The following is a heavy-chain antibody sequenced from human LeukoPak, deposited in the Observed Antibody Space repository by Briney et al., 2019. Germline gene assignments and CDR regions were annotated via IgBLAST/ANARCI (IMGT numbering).Heavy chain of an antibody. CDR3: ASYYGPGRTDY. V-gene: IGHV4-4*07. D-gene: IGHD3-10*01. CDR1: GGSISSYH. CDR2: IYTSGAT. Sequence: SETLSLTCTVSGGSISSYHWSWIRQPAGKGLEWIGCIYTSGATNYNPSLKGRVTMSVDTSRNQFSLKLSSVIVADTAVYYCASYYGPGRTDYWGQGTLVTVSS. J-gene: IGHJ4*02.